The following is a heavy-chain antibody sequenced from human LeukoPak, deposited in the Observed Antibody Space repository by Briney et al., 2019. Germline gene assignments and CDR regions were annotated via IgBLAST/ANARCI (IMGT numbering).Heavy chain of an antibody. D-gene: IGHD3-22*01. CDR3: ARDAYYYDTSGFYVTDC. J-gene: IGHJ4*02. CDR2: IYYSGST. CDR1: GGSISSSSYY. V-gene: IGHV4-39*02. Sequence: PSETLSLTCTVSGGSISSSSYYWGWIRQPPGKGLEWIGSIYYSGSTYYNPSLKSRVTISVDTSKNQFSLKLSSVTAADTAIYYCARDAYYYDTSGFYVTDCWGQGTLVTVSS.